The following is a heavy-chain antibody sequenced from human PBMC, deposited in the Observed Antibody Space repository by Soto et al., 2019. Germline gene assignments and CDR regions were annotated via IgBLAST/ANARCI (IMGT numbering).Heavy chain of an antibody. V-gene: IGHV3-23*01. CDR1: GFTFSSYA. CDR3: AKGPTSYDFWSGSSTICHNWFDP. CDR2: ISGSGGST. Sequence: EVQLLESGGGLVQPGGSLRLSCAASGFTFSSYAMSWVRQAPGKGLEWVSAISGSGGSTYYADSGKGRFTISRDSSKNTLYLQMNSLRAEDTAVYYCAKGPTSYDFWSGSSTICHNWFDPWGQGTLVTVSS. J-gene: IGHJ5*02. D-gene: IGHD3-3*01.